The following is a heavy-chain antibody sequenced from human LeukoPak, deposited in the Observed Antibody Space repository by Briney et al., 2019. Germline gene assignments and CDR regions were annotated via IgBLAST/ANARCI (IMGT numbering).Heavy chain of an antibody. J-gene: IGHJ6*02. CDR2: IKQDGSEK. Sequence: GGSLRLSCAASGFTFSSYWMSWVRQAPGKGLEWVANIKQDGSEKYYVDSLKGRFTISRDNAKNSLYLRMSSLRAEDTAVYYCARGSPTGYYYYYGMDVWGQGTTVTVSS. CDR3: ARGSPTGYYYYYGMDV. CDR1: GFTFSSYW. V-gene: IGHV3-7*01.